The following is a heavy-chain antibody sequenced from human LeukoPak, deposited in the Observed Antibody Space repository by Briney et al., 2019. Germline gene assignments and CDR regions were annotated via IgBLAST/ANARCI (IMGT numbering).Heavy chain of an antibody. CDR2: INPSGGST. Sequence: ASVKVSCKASGYIFTSYYMHWVRQAPGQGLEWMGIINPSGGSTSYAQKFQGRVTMTRDTSTSTVYMELSSLRSEDTAVYYCARDVPLDKISSGWGPWGQGTLVTVSS. J-gene: IGHJ5*02. V-gene: IGHV1-46*01. CDR1: GYIFTSYY. D-gene: IGHD6-19*01. CDR3: ARDVPLDKISSGWGP.